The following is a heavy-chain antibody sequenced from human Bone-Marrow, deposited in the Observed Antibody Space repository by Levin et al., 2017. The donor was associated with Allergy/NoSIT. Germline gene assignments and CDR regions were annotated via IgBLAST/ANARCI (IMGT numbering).Heavy chain of an antibody. D-gene: IGHD1-26*01. J-gene: IGHJ4*02. V-gene: IGHV3-15*07. CDR2: IISKIYGGTL. CDR3: ATFSGTDKSGGY. Sequence: LSLTCAASGFTFTNAWMKWVRQAPGKGLEWVGQIISKIYGGTLDYAAPVKGRFTISRDDSKNTVYLQMDSLKPEDSAVYYCATFSGTDKSGGYWGQGTLVTVSS. CDR1: GFTFTNAW.